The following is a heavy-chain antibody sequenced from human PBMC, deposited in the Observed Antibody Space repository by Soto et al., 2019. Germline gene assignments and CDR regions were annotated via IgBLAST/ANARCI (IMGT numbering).Heavy chain of an antibody. V-gene: IGHV3-66*01. D-gene: IGHD2-15*01. J-gene: IGHJ4*02. CDR3: ARDSWSHY. CDR2: IHNGGET. CDR1: GFSVSSNY. Sequence: EVQLVESGGGLVQPGGALRLSCAASGFSVSSNYMNWVRQAPGKGLEWVSIIHNGGETYYADSVKDRFTVSRDNSKNTVFLQMNSLRVDDTAVYYCARDSWSHYWGQGTLVTVSP.